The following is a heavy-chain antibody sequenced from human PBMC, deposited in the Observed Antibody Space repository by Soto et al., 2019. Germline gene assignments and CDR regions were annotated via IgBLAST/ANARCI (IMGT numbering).Heavy chain of an antibody. CDR1: GYTFTSYD. D-gene: IGHD2-8*01. Sequence: SVKVSCKASGYTFTSYDINWVRQATGQGLEWMGGINPNIGNADYAQKFQGRVTITTDESTSTAYMELSSLRSADTAVYYCARDIMGTNYYYYGMDVWGQGTTVTVSS. CDR2: INPNIGNA. J-gene: IGHJ6*02. CDR3: ARDIMGTNYYYYGMDV. V-gene: IGHV1-69*05.